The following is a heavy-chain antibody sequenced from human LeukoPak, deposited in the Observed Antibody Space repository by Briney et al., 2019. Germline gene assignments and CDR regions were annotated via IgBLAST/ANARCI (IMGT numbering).Heavy chain of an antibody. CDR3: ARDDGAGGPFDY. CDR1: GFTVSSNY. J-gene: IGHJ4*02. V-gene: IGHV3-66*01. Sequence: GGSLRLSCAVSGFTVSSNYMNWVRQAPGKGLEWVSIVYSGGNTYHADSVKGRFTISRDNPKNTLYLQMNSLRAEDTAVYYCARDDGAGGPFDYWGQGTLVSVSS. D-gene: IGHD3-10*01. CDR2: VYSGGNT.